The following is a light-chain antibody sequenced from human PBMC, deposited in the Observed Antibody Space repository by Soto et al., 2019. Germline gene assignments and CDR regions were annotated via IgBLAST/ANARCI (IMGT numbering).Light chain of an antibody. CDR2: GAS. J-gene: IGKJ4*01. Sequence: EIVLTQSPGTLSSSPGERATLSCRASQTVGKNYLAWYQRKPGQAPRLLIHGASSRATGIPDRFSGSGSGTDFALTISRLEPEDVAVFYCQQYAASPLTFGGGTKVEIK. CDR3: QQYAASPLT. V-gene: IGKV3-20*01. CDR1: QTVGKNY.